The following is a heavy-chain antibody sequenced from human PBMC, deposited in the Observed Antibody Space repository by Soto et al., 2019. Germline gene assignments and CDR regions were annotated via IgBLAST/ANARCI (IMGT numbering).Heavy chain of an antibody. D-gene: IGHD3-22*01. Sequence: GGSLRLSCAASGFTFSSYAMSWVRQAPGKGLEWVSAISGSGGSTYYADSVKGRFTISRDNSKNTLYLQMNSLRAEDTAVYYCAKDGEYYYDSSGPFDYWGQGTLVTVS. CDR2: ISGSGGST. V-gene: IGHV3-23*01. CDR1: GFTFSSYA. J-gene: IGHJ4*02. CDR3: AKDGEYYYDSSGPFDY.